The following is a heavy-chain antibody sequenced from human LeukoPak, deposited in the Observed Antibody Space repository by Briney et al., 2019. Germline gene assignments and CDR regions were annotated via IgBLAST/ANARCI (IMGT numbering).Heavy chain of an antibody. V-gene: IGHV3-23*01. Sequence: GGSLRLSCAVSGSTFSNYAMTWVRQAPGKGLEWVSVISGSGSGGSTSYADSVKGRFTISRDNSKNTLYLQMNSLRAEDTAVYYCANRRGSSWYGVAEYFQHWGQGTLVTVSS. D-gene: IGHD6-13*01. CDR3: ANRRGSSWYGVAEYFQH. J-gene: IGHJ1*01. CDR1: GSTFSNYA. CDR2: ISGSGSGGST.